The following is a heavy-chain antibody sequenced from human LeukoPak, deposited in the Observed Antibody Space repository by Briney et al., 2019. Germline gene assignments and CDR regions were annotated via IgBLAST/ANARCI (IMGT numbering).Heavy chain of an antibody. CDR1: GFNFNDYG. CDR2: IWHDGNNK. V-gene: IGHV3-30*02. Sequence: GGSLRLSCAASGFNFNDYGMHWVRQAPGKGLEWVAIIWHDGNNKYYADSVKGRFTISRDNSKNTLYLQMNSLRAEDTAVYYCAKPKLWFGELLDDFDYWGQGTLVTVSS. J-gene: IGHJ4*02. CDR3: AKPKLWFGELLDDFDY. D-gene: IGHD3-10*01.